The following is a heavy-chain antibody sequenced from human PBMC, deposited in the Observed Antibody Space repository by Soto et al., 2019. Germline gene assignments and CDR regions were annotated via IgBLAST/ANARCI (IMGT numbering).Heavy chain of an antibody. D-gene: IGHD3-10*01. CDR2: IYYSGST. Sequence: QVQLQESGPGLVKPSQTLSLTCTVSGGSISSGGYYWSWIRQHPGKGLEWIGYIYYSGSTYYNPSLKSRVTISVDTSKNPFSLKLSSVTAADTAVYYCARDALWLRFWYFDLWGRGTLVTVSS. CDR1: GGSISSGGYY. J-gene: IGHJ2*01. CDR3: ARDALWLRFWYFDL. V-gene: IGHV4-31*03.